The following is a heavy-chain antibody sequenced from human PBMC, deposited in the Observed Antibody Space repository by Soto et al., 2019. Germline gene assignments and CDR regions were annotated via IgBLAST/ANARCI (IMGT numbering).Heavy chain of an antibody. D-gene: IGHD5-18*01. J-gene: IGHJ5*02. CDR2: IYYSGST. Sequence: ETLSLTFTVSGGSISSSSYYWGGIRQPPGKGLDWIVSIYYSGSTYYNPSLKSRVTISVDTSKNQFSLKLSSVTAADTAVYYCARQVEYSYGFDWFDHWGQGTLVTVSS. V-gene: IGHV4-39*01. CDR3: ARQVEYSYGFDWFDH. CDR1: GGSISSSSYY.